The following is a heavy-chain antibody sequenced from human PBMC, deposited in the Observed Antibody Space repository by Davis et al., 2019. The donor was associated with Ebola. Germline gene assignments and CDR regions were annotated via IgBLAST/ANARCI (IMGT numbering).Heavy chain of an antibody. CDR2: IRSKANSYAT. CDR1: GFTFRSYA. D-gene: IGHD2-2*01. Sequence: PGGSLRLSCAASGFTFRSYAMSWVRQASGKGLEWVGRIRSKANSYATAYAASVKGRFTISRDDSKNTAYLQMNSLKTEDTAVYYCSADDYWGQGTLVTVSS. CDR3: SADDY. J-gene: IGHJ4*02. V-gene: IGHV3-73*01.